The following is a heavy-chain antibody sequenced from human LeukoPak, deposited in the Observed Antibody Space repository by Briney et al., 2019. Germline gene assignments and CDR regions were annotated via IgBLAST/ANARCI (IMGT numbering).Heavy chain of an antibody. D-gene: IGHD3-3*01. CDR1: GGSFSGYY. Sequence: SETLSLTCAVYGGSFSGYYWSWIRQPPGKGLEWIGEINHSGSTNYNPSLKSRVTISVDTSKNQFSLKLSSVTAADTAVYYCARGLVDYYDFWSGYNDYYFDYWGQGTLVTVSS. J-gene: IGHJ4*02. CDR2: INHSGST. V-gene: IGHV4-34*01. CDR3: ARGLVDYYDFWSGYNDYYFDY.